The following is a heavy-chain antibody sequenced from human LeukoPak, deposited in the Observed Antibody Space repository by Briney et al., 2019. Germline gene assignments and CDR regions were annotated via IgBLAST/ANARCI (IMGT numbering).Heavy chain of an antibody. CDR1: GFTFSSYV. J-gene: IGHJ4*02. CDR2: ISYDGSNK. D-gene: IGHD6-13*01. CDR3: AKGPSYSSSFFPFDY. V-gene: IGHV3-30*18. Sequence: GGSLRLSCAASGFTFSSYVMHWVRQAPGKGLEWVAVISYDGSNKYYADSVKGRFTISRDNSKNTLYLQMNSLRAEDTAVYYCAKGPSYSSSFFPFDYWGQGTLVTVSS.